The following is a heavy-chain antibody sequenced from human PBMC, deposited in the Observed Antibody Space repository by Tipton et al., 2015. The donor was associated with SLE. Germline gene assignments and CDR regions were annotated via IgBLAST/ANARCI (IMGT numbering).Heavy chain of an antibody. J-gene: IGHJ3*02. CDR2: INPDASEK. V-gene: IGHV3-7*01. Sequence: SLRLSCADSGLLFRTYWMSWVRLAPGKGLEWVANINPDASEKYYADSVKGRFTISRDNAKKSLYLQMNSLRAEDMAVYYCARDRGYREAFDIWGQGTMVTVSS. D-gene: IGHD5-12*01. CDR3: ARDRGYREAFDI. CDR1: GLLFRTYW.